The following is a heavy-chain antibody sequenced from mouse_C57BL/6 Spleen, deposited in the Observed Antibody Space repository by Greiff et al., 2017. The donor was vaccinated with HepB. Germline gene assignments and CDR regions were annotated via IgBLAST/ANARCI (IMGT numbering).Heavy chain of an antibody. CDR1: GYTSTSYW. V-gene: IGHV1-55*01. D-gene: IGHD1-1*02. J-gene: IGHJ2*01. Sequence: QVHVKQPGAELVKPGASVKMSCKASGYTSTSYWITWVKQRPGQGLEWIGDIYPGSGSTNYNEKFKSKATLTVDTSSSTAYMQLSSLTSEDSAVYYCARDYGHDYWGQGTTLTVSS. CDR2: IYPGSGST. CDR3: ARDYGHDY.